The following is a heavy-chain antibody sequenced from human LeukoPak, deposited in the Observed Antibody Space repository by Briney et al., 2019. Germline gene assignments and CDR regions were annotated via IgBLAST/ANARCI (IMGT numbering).Heavy chain of an antibody. CDR3: ARQPGPSPDVFFDY. D-gene: IGHD3-16*01. CDR2: ISGSGGST. J-gene: IGHJ4*02. CDR1: GFTFGSYA. Sequence: GGSLRLSCAASGFTFGSYAMSWVRQVPGKWLEWVSLISGSGGSTYYADSVKGRFTISRDNSNNTLYLQMNSLRAEDTAVYYCARQPGPSPDVFFDYWGQGTLVTVSS. V-gene: IGHV3-23*01.